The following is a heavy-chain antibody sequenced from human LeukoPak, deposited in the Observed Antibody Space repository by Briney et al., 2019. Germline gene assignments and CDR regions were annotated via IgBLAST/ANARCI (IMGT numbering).Heavy chain of an antibody. CDR3: AKRFRGSSGLYYFDY. V-gene: IGHV3-23*01. J-gene: IGHJ4*02. Sequence: GGSLRLSCAASGFTFSSYAMSWVRQAPGKGLESVSAIRGSGDSTYYADSVRGRFTISRDNSKNTLYLQMNSLRAEDTAVYYCAKRFRGSSGLYYFDYWGQGTLVTVSS. CDR1: GFTFSSYA. D-gene: IGHD6-13*01. CDR2: IRGSGDST.